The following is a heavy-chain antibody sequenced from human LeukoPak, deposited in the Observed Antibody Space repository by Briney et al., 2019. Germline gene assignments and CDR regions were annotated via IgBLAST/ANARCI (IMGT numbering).Heavy chain of an antibody. D-gene: IGHD4/OR15-4a*01. J-gene: IGHJ5*02. Sequence: ASVTISCKSSGYTFSDYYINWVRQAPGDGLEWMGRINPKDGDTIYLDTFNRRVTLTTDRSADTAYMGLTSLTSEDSAIYYCARTMVGSETSFDPWGQGTLVSVSS. V-gene: IGHV1-69-2*01. CDR3: ARTMVGSETSFDP. CDR2: INPKDGDT. CDR1: GYTFSDYY.